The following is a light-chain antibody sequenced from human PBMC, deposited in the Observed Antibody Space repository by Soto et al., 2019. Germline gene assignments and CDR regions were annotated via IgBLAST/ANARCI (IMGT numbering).Light chain of an antibody. V-gene: IGKV3-15*01. J-gene: IGKJ1*01. CDR2: GAS. CDR3: QQYNDWPPKRT. Sequence: EVVMTQSPVTLSVSPGERATLSCRASQSITTNLAWYQQKPSQAPRPLIYGASTRATGVPARFSGSGSGTQFTLTISSLQSEDFALYYCQQYNDWPPKRTFGQGTRVDFK. CDR1: QSITTN.